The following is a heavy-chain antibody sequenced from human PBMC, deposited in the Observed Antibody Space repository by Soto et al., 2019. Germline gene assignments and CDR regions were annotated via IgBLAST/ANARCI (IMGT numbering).Heavy chain of an antibody. CDR3: ARMWGGFNSH. CDR2: INHSGST. D-gene: IGHD6-25*01. CDR1: GGSFSDYC. V-gene: IGHV4-34*01. Sequence: SETLSLTCAVYGGSFSDYCWSWIRQPPGKGLEWIGEINHSGSTNYNPSLKSRVTISVDRSKNQFSLKLDSVTAADTAVYYCARMWGGFNSHWGQANLVTVSS. J-gene: IGHJ4*02.